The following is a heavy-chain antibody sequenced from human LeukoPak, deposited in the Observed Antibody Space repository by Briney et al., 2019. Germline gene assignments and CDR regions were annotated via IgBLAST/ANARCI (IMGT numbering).Heavy chain of an antibody. D-gene: IGHD4-11*01. CDR3: ASRYDYSNYIDY. CDR1: GVSISSSSYY. Sequence: SETLSLTCTVSGVSISSSSYYWGWIRQPPGKGLKWIGTIYYSGSTYYNPSLKSRVTISVDTSKNQFSLKLSSVTAADTAVYYCASRYDYSNYIDYWGQGTLVTVSS. CDR2: IYYSGST. V-gene: IGHV4-39*01. J-gene: IGHJ4*02.